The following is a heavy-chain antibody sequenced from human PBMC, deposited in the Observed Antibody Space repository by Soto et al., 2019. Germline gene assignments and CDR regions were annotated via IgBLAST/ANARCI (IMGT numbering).Heavy chain of an antibody. D-gene: IGHD2-2*01. Sequence: GESLKISCKGSGYSFTSYWISWVRQMPGKGLEWMGRIDPSDSYTNYSPSFQGHVTISADKSISTAYLQWSSLKASDTAMYYCARILEDIVVVPAASRDYWGQGTLLTVSS. CDR2: IDPSDSYT. J-gene: IGHJ4*02. CDR3: ARILEDIVVVPAASRDY. CDR1: GYSFTSYW. V-gene: IGHV5-10-1*01.